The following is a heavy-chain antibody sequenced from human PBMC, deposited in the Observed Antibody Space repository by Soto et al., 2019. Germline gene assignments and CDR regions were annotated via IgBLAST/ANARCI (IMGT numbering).Heavy chain of an antibody. CDR3: ATTYYYDSSGPQGAFDI. CDR2: IIPIFGTA. J-gene: IGHJ3*02. D-gene: IGHD3-22*01. Sequence: ASVKVSCKASVGTFSSYAIIWVRQAPGQGLEWMGGIIPIFGTANYAQKFQGRVTITADESTSTAYMELSSLRSEDTAVYYCATTYYYDSSGPQGAFDIWGQGTMVTVSS. V-gene: IGHV1-69*13. CDR1: VGTFSSYA.